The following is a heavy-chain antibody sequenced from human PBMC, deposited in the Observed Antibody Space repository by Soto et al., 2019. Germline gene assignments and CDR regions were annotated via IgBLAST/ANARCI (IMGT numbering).Heavy chain of an antibody. Sequence: GESLKISCAASGFTFSSYGMHWVRQAPGKGLEWVAVIWYDGSNKYYADSVKGRFTISRDNSKNTLYLQMNSLRAEDTAVYYCARDLGYSSGWYQGSTFDYWGQGTLVTVSS. CDR2: IWYDGSNK. V-gene: IGHV3-33*01. J-gene: IGHJ4*02. CDR1: GFTFSSYG. CDR3: ARDLGYSSGWYQGSTFDY. D-gene: IGHD6-19*01.